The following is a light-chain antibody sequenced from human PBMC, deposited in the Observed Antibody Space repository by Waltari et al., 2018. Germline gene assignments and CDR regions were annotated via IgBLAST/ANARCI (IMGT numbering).Light chain of an antibody. Sequence: YQPHPVHAPNLIIYDVSKRPSGVSNRFSGSTSGYTASLTISGLQSEDEADYYCCSYTTTDTYVFGSGTKVTVL. J-gene: IGLJ1*01. CDR2: DVS. V-gene: IGLV2-14*03. CDR3: CSYTTTDTYV.